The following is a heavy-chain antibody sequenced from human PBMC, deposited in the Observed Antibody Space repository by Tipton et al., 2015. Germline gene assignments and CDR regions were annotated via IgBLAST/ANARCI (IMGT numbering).Heavy chain of an antibody. J-gene: IGHJ3*02. V-gene: IGHV6-1*01. CDR3: ARNWNDDDAFDI. Sequence: GLVKPSQTLSLTCDISGDTVSSNSAAWNWIRQSPSRGLEWLGRTYYRSKWYSDYAVSVKGRITINPDTSKNQFSLQLNSVTPEDTAVYYCARNWNDDDAFDIWGQGTMVTVSS. CDR1: GDTVSSNSAA. D-gene: IGHD1-1*01. CDR2: TYYRSKWYS.